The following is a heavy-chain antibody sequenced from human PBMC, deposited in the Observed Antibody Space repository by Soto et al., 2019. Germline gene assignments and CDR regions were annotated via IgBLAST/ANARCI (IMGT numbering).Heavy chain of an antibody. CDR2: IYNILTT. Sequence: QVLLEESGPGLVEPSQTLSLTCTVSGGSVSSGGYFWSWIRQSPGTGLEWIGHIYNILTTYSNPSIRSRVTISLDTSENQLSLKLNSVTAADTAVYYCTRGPSGDKVDYWGQGTLVTVSS. J-gene: IGHJ4*02. CDR3: TRGPSGDKVDY. CDR1: GGSVSSGGYF. V-gene: IGHV4-30-4*01. D-gene: IGHD1-26*01.